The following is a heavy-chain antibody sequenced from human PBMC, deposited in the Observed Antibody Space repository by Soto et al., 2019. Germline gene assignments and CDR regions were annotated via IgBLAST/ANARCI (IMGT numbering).Heavy chain of an antibody. Sequence: GGSLRLSCAASGFTFSDYYMSWIRQAPGKGLEWVSYISSSSSYANYADSAKGRFTISRDNAKNSLYLQMNSLRVEDTAVYYCARASREILNWGQGTLVTAPQ. CDR2: ISSSSSYA. V-gene: IGHV3-11*06. D-gene: IGHD1-26*01. J-gene: IGHJ4*02. CDR1: GFTFSDYY. CDR3: ARASREILN.